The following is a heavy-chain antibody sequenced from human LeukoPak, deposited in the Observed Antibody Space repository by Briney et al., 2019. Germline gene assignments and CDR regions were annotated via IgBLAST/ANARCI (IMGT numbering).Heavy chain of an antibody. D-gene: IGHD2-2*01. V-gene: IGHV3-33*06. CDR3: AKDLYCSSTSCYEAVY. CDR1: GFTFSSFG. J-gene: IGHJ4*02. CDR2: IWYDASNK. Sequence: GRSLTLSCAASGFTFSSFGMHWVRQAPGKGLEWVAVIWYDASNKYYADSVKGRFTISRDNSKNTLYLQMNSLRAEDTAVYYCAKDLYCSSTSCYEAVYWGQGTLVSVSS.